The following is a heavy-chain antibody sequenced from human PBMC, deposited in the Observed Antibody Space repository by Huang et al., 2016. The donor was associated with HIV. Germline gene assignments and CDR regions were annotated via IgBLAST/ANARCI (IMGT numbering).Heavy chain of an antibody. CDR1: GFSLNHKGVG. V-gene: IGHV2-5*02. Sequence: QITLKESGPTVIKPTQTLTLTCSFSGFSLNHKGVGMGWIRQPPGKALEWLVLIYWDDDKRFTPSLKNRITITKDTSKNQVVVTMTNLDPMDTGTYYCAHIGRLGNYYMDVWGNGTTVTVSS. D-gene: IGHD7-27*01. CDR3: AHIGRLGNYYMDV. CDR2: IYWDDDK. J-gene: IGHJ6*03.